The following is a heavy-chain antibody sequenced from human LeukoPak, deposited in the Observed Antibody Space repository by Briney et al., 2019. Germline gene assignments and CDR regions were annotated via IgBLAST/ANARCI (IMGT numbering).Heavy chain of an antibody. J-gene: IGHJ4*02. CDR2: IYPSGNT. V-gene: IGHV4-4*07. D-gene: IGHD1-1*01. Sequence: SETLSLTCTVSGGSISSYYWSWIRQPAGKGLEWIGRIYPSGNTNFNPSLMSRVTMSIDTSKNQFSLKLSSVTAADTAIHYCARTLHPPNLNWYFDYWGQGILVTVSS. CDR1: GGSISSYY. CDR3: ARTLHPPNLNWYFDY.